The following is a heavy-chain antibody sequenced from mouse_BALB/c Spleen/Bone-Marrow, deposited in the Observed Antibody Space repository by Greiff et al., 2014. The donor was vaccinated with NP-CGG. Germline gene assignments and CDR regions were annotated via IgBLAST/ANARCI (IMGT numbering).Heavy chain of an antibody. CDR1: GFSLTSYG. CDR3: ARVCLWYFDV. J-gene: IGHJ1*01. Sequence: QVQLKESGPGLVAPSQSLSITCTVSGFSLTSYGVHWVRQPPGKGLEWLGVIWAGGSTNYNSALMSRLSISRDNSKSQVFLKMNSLQTDDTAMYYCARVCLWYFDVWGAGTTVTVSS. CDR2: IWAGGST. V-gene: IGHV2-9*02.